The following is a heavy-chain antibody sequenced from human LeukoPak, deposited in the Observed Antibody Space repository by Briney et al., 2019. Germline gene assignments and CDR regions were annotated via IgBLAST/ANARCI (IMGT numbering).Heavy chain of an antibody. CDR1: GYTFTSYG. Sequence: ASVKVSCKASGYTFTSYGISWVRQAPGQGLEWMGWISAYNGNTNYAQKLQGRVTMTTDTSTSTAYMELRSLRSDDTAVYYCARDRILADPRVERRFDYWGQGTLVTVSS. J-gene: IGHJ4*02. D-gene: IGHD1-1*01. CDR3: ARDRILADPRVERRFDY. CDR2: ISAYNGNT. V-gene: IGHV1-18*01.